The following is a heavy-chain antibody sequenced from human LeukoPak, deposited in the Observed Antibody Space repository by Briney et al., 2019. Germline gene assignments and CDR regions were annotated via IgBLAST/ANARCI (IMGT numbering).Heavy chain of an antibody. CDR2: INPNSGGT. V-gene: IGHV1-2*02. J-gene: IGHJ4*02. CDR1: GYTFTGYY. D-gene: IGHD3-3*01. Sequence: ASVKVSCKASGYTFTGYYMHWVRQAPGQGLEWMGWINPNSGGTNYAQKFQGRVTMTRDTSISTADMELSRLRSDDTAVYYCVRGGRITIFGVVIKRSGYFDYWGQGTLVTVSS. CDR3: VRGGRITIFGVVIKRSGYFDY.